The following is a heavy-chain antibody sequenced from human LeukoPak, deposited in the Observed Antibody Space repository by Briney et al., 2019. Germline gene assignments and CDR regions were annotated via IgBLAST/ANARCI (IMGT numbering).Heavy chain of an antibody. J-gene: IGHJ4*02. CDR2: IKSKTDGETT. CDR3: TTDLGTYYHGSQRLIPVDY. Sequence: GGSLRLSCVDSGFTFTNAWMSWVRQAPGKGLEWIGRIKSKTDGETTNYAEPVRGRFTISRDDSKSAVYLQMNSLKIEDTAVYYCTTDLGTYYHGSQRLIPVDYWGQGTLVTVSS. D-gene: IGHD3-10*01. V-gene: IGHV3-15*01. CDR1: GFTFTNAW.